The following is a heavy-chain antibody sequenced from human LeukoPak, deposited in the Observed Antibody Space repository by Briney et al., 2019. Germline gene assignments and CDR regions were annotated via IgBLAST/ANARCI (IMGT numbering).Heavy chain of an antibody. CDR1: GDSVSSSTYY. V-gene: IGHV4-39*01. CDR3: ARRLWTGMSDYVWGSYRHGAFDI. CDR2: IYYSGST. J-gene: IGHJ3*02. Sequence: SETLSLTCTVSGDSVSSSTYYWGWLRQPPGKGLEWIGSIYYSGSTYYNPSLKSRVTISVDTSKNQFSLKLSSVTAADTAVYYCARRLWTGMSDYVWGSYRHGAFDIWGQGTMVTVSS. D-gene: IGHD3-16*02.